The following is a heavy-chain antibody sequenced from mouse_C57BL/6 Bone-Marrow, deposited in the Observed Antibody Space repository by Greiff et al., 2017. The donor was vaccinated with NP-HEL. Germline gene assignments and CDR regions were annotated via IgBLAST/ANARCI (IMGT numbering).Heavy chain of an antibody. CDR3: ARHQGYYFDY. CDR1: GFTFSDYG. J-gene: IGHJ2*01. Sequence: EVKLVESGGGLVQPGGSLKLSCAASGFTFSDYGMAWVRQAPRKGLEWVAFISNLAYSIYYADTVTGRFTISREKAKNTLYLEMSSLRSEDTAMYYCARHQGYYFDYWGQGTTLTVSS. V-gene: IGHV5-15*01. CDR2: ISNLAYSI.